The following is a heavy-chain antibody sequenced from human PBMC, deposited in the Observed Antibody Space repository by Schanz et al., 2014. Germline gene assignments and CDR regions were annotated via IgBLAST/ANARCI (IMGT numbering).Heavy chain of an antibody. J-gene: IGHJ3*02. CDR3: AREEGYGYGPGAFDI. CDR1: GFSFSTYA. D-gene: IGHD5-18*01. V-gene: IGHV3-30*04. Sequence: QVQLVESGGGVVQPGRSLRLSCAASGFSFSTYAMHWVRQAPGKGLEWVAVILYDGSKTYYADPVKGRFTISRDNSKNTLSLQMNSLRAEDTAVYYCAREEGYGYGPGAFDIWGQGTMVTVSS. CDR2: ILYDGSKT.